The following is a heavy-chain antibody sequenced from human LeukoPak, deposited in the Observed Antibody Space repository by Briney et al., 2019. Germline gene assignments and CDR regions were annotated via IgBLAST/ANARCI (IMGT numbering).Heavy chain of an antibody. CDR2: IIPIFGTA. D-gene: IGHD3-16*01. CDR1: GGTFSSYA. V-gene: IGHV1-69*05. CDR3: ARGRFGGAREHAFHI. J-gene: IGHJ3*02. Sequence: SVKVSCKASGGTFSSYAISWVRQAPGQGLEWMGGIIPIFGTANYAQKFQGRVPITTDESTSTAYMELSSLRSEDTAVYYCARGRFGGAREHAFHIWGQGTMVTVSS.